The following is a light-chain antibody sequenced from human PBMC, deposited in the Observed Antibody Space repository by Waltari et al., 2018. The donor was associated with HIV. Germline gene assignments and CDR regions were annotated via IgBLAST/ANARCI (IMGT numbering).Light chain of an antibody. CDR2: EVS. Sequence: QSALTQPPSASGSPGQSVTIPCTVTSSAVGGYHYASWDQQHPGKAPKLMMYEVSKRPSGVPDRFSGSKSGNTASLTVSGLQAEDEADYYCSSYAGSNNLVFGGGTKMTVL. J-gene: IGLJ3*02. V-gene: IGLV2-8*01. CDR1: SSAVGGYHY. CDR3: SSYAGSNNLV.